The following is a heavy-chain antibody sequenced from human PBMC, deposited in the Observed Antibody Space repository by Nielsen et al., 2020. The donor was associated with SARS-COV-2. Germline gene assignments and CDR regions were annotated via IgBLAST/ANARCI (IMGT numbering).Heavy chain of an antibody. CDR1: GASFSGYY. Sequence: GSLRPSCALYGASFSGYYWSWIRQLPGKGLEWFGEINHSGSTNYNPSLKSRVTISVETSKNQFSLKLSSVTAADTAVYYCASFLGLRDRWGQGTLVTVSS. J-gene: IGHJ4*02. CDR2: INHSGST. D-gene: IGHD2-15*01. CDR3: ASFLGLRDR. V-gene: IGHV4-34*01.